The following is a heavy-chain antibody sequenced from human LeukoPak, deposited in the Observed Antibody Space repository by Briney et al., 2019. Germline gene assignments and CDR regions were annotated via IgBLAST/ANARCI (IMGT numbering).Heavy chain of an antibody. D-gene: IGHD3-9*01. CDR3: ARETEYYDILTGENLHGMDV. Sequence: GGSLRLSCAASGFTFSSYAMHWVRQAPGKGLEWVAVISYDGSNKYYADSVKGRFTISRDNSKNTLYLQMKSLRAEDTAVYYCARETEYYDILTGENLHGMDVWGQGTTVTVSS. CDR1: GFTFSSYA. CDR2: ISYDGSNK. J-gene: IGHJ6*02. V-gene: IGHV3-30-3*01.